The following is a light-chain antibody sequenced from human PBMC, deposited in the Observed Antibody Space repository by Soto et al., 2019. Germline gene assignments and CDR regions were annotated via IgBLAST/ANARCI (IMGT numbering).Light chain of an antibody. CDR1: NIGSKS. CDR3: QVWDSSSGV. J-gene: IGLJ1*01. Sequence: SYELTQPPSVSVAPGQTARITCGGNNIGSKSVHWYQQKPGQAPVLVVYDDGDRPSGIPERFSGSNSGNTATLTISRVEAGDEADYYCQVWDSSSGVFGTGTKVTVL. V-gene: IGLV3-21*02. CDR2: DDG.